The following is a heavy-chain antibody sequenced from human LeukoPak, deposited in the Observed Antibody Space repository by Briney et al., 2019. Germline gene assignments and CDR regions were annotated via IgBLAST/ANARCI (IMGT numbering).Heavy chain of an antibody. Sequence: SETLSLTCTVSGGSISSTTYYWGWIRQPPGKGLEYIGCIYYSGSPDYNPSLKSRLNISVDRSKNQFSLQLSSVTAADTAIYFCARHAVSGSYYSPLDYWGQGTLVTVSS. CDR3: ARHAVSGSYYSPLDY. CDR1: GGSISSTTYY. CDR2: IYYSGSP. D-gene: IGHD3-10*01. J-gene: IGHJ4*02. V-gene: IGHV4-39*01.